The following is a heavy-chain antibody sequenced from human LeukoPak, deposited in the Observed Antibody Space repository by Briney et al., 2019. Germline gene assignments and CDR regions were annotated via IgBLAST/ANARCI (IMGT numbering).Heavy chain of an antibody. CDR2: INPSGGST. CDR1: GYTFTSYY. V-gene: IGHV1-46*01. Sequence: GASVKVSCKASGYTFTSYYMHWVRQAPGQGLEWMGIINPSGGSTSYAQKFQGRVTMTRGTSTSTVYMELSSLRSEDTAVYYCARRGDYVDIGYGMDVWGQGTTVTVSS. D-gene: IGHD4-17*01. J-gene: IGHJ6*02. CDR3: ARRGDYVDIGYGMDV.